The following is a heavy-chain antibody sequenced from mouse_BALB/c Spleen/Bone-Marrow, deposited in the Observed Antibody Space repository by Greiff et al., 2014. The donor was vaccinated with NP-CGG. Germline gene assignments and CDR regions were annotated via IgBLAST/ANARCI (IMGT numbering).Heavy chain of an antibody. V-gene: IGHV1S132*01. D-gene: IGHD1-1*01. CDR3: AREGSRLRGYYDV. J-gene: IGHJ1*01. Sequence: QVQLQQSGAELVKLGVSVKLSCKTSGYTFTSYWIQWVKQRPGQGLGWIGEIFPGTGTTYYNEKFKGKATLTIDTSSSTAYMQLSSLTSEDSAVYFCAREGSRLRGYYDVRGAGTTITVST. CDR2: IFPGTGTT. CDR1: GYTFTSYW.